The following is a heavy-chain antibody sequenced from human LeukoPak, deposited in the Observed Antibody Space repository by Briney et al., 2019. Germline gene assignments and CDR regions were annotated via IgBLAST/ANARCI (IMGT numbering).Heavy chain of an antibody. Sequence: SETLSLTCTVSGGSISSGGYYWSWIRQHPGKGLEWIGYIYYSGSTYYNPSLKSRVTISVDTSKNQFSLKLSSVTAADTAVYYCAREITMVRGVIITPRELRHDAFDIWGQGTMVTVSS. CDR3: AREITMVRGVIITPRELRHDAFDI. CDR1: GGSISSGGYY. D-gene: IGHD3-10*01. CDR2: IYYSGST. J-gene: IGHJ3*02. V-gene: IGHV4-31*03.